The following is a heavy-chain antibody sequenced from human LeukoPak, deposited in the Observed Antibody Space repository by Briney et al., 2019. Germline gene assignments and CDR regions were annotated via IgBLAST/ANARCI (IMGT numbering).Heavy chain of an antibody. CDR2: ISGTSSST. Sequence: GGSLRLSCAASGFTFSTYAMSWVRQAPGQGLEWVSTISGTSSSTFYADSVKGRFTISRDNSKNTLYLQMNSLRAEDTAVYYCAKTHIATSGCLDYWGQGTLVTVSS. V-gene: IGHV3-23*01. CDR3: AKTHIATSGCLDY. J-gene: IGHJ4*02. D-gene: IGHD3-22*01. CDR1: GFTFSTYA.